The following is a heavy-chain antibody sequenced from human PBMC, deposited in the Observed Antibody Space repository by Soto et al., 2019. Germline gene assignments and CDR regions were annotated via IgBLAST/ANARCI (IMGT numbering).Heavy chain of an antibody. J-gene: IGHJ5*02. V-gene: IGHV4-59*01. D-gene: IGHD2-2*02. Sequence: SETLSLTCTVPGGSISSYYWSWIRQPPGKGLEWIGYIYYSGRTNYNPSLKSRVTISVDTSKNHFSLKLSSVTAADTAVYYCARGYCSSTICYIWDNWFDPWGQGTLVTVS. CDR2: IYYSGRT. CDR1: GGSISSYY. CDR3: ARGYCSSTICYIWDNWFDP.